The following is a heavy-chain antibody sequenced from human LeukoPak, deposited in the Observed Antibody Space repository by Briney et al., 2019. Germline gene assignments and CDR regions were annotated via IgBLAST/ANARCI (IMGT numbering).Heavy chain of an antibody. CDR2: IKSKTDGGTT. V-gene: IGHV3-15*01. D-gene: IGHD1-1*01. CDR3: TTAWNPLYYYYYYMDV. CDR1: GFTVSSNY. J-gene: IGHJ6*03. Sequence: GGSLRLSCAASGFTVSSNYMTWVRQAPGKGLEWVGRIKSKTDGGTTDYAAPVKGRFTISRDDSKNTLYLQMNSLKTEDTAVYYCTTAWNPLYYYYYYMDVWGKGTTVTVSS.